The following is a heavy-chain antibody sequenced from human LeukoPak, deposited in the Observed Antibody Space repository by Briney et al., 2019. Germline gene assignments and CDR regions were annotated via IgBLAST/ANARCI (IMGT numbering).Heavy chain of an antibody. V-gene: IGHV3-15*01. J-gene: IGHJ4*02. CDR2: IKNGGAT. CDR3: TTVTHFYL. Sequence: KPGGSLRLSCATSGFSFRGAWLSWVRQAPGKGLEWVGRIKNGGATDHAAPVQGRFTISRDDSKATLYLQMNSLKTEDTAIYYCTTVTHFYLGGQGTLVTVSA. CDR1: GFSFRGAW. D-gene: IGHD2-15*01.